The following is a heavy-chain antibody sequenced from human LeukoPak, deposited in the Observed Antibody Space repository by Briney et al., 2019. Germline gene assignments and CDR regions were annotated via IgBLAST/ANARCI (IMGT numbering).Heavy chain of an antibody. CDR3: ARDSDTAMVAAPYFFDY. D-gene: IGHD5-18*01. CDR1: GGTFISYA. J-gene: IGHJ4*02. CDR2: IIPIFGTA. V-gene: IGHV1-69*13. Sequence: GASVTVSFKASGGTFISYAISWVRQAPGQGLEWMGGIIPIFGTANYAQKFQGRVTITADESTSTAYMELSSLRSEDTAVYYCARDSDTAMVAAPYFFDYWGQGTLVTVSS.